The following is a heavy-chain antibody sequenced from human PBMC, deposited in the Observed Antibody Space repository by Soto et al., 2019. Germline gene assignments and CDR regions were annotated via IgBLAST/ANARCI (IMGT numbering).Heavy chain of an antibody. J-gene: IGHJ5*02. CDR3: ATDRRSYDSSGYYNWFDP. CDR1: GYTLTELS. CDR2: FDPEDGET. V-gene: IGHV1-24*01. D-gene: IGHD3-22*01. Sequence: ASVKVSCKVSGYTLTELSMHWVRQAPGKGLEWMGGFDPEDGETIYAQKFQGRVTMAEDTSTDTAYMELSSLRSEDTAVYYCATDRRSYDSSGYYNWFDPWGQGTLVTVSS.